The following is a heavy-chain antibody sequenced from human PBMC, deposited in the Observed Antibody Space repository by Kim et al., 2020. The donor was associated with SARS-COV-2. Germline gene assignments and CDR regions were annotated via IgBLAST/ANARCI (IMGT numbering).Heavy chain of an antibody. D-gene: IGHD3-22*01. CDR3: ASQGPTYYYDSSGYTGWVN. J-gene: IGHJ4*02. Sequence: ASVKVSCKASGYTFTSYAMNWVRQAPGQGLEWMGWINTNTGNPTYAQGFTGRFVFSLDTSVSTAYLQISSLKAEDTAVYYCASQGPTYYYDSSGYTGWVNWGQGTLVTVSS. CDR1: GYTFTSYA. CDR2: INTNTGNP. V-gene: IGHV7-4-1*02.